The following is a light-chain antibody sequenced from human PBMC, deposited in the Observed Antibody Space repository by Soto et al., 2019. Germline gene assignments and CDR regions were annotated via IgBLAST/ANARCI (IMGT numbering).Light chain of an antibody. J-gene: IGKJ4*01. V-gene: IGKV2-28*01. CDR3: MQALYTPPLT. Sequence: DIVMTQSPLSLAVTPGEPASISCRSSQSLLHSNGYNYLDWYLQKPGQSPQLLIYLGSNRASGVPDRFCGSGSGTDFTLKISRVEAEDVGVYYCMQALYTPPLTFGGGTKVEIK. CDR2: LGS. CDR1: QSLLHSNGYNY.